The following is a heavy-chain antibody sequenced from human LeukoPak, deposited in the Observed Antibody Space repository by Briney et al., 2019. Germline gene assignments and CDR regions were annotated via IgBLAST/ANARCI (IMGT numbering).Heavy chain of an antibody. V-gene: IGHV4-59*08. CDR3: ARQTVGTTTFWFDP. CDR2: VTYSRDT. D-gene: IGHD1-26*01. Sequence: SETLSLTCNGSGGSISSYYGTCIRQPPGKGLEWIGYVTYSRDTNYSPSLKSQVTFSLSTSNNQFSLNLSSVTAADTAVYYCARQTVGTTTFWFDPWGQGTLVTVSS. CDR1: GGSISSYY. J-gene: IGHJ5*02.